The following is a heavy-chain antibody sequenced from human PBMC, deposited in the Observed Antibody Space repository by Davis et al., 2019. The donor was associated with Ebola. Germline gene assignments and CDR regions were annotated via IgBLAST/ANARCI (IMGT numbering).Heavy chain of an antibody. J-gene: IGHJ5*02. D-gene: IGHD6-13*01. CDR1: GGTFSSYA. CDR3: ARDLGGIAPFNWFDP. Sequence: SVQVSCKASGGTFSSYAISWVRQAPGQGLEWMGRIIPILGIANYAQKFQGRVTITADKSTSTAYMELSSLRSEDTAVYYCARDLGGIAPFNWFDPWGQGTLVTVSS. CDR2: IIPILGIA. V-gene: IGHV1-69*04.